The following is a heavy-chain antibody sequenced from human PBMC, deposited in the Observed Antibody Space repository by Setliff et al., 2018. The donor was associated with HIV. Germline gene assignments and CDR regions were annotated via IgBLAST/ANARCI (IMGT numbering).Heavy chain of an antibody. CDR3: ARDHIVATIRDYYYGMDV. CDR1: GGSISSYY. CDR2: IYYSGST. D-gene: IGHD5-12*01. Sequence: SETLSLTCNVSGGSISSYYWSWIRQPPGKALEWIGYIYYSGSTNYNPSLKSRVTISVDTSKNQFSLKLSSVTPADTAVYYCARDHIVATIRDYYYGMDVWGQGTTVTVSS. V-gene: IGHV4-59*01. J-gene: IGHJ6*02.